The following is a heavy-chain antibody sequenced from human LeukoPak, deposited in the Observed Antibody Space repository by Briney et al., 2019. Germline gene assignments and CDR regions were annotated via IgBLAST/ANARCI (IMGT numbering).Heavy chain of an antibody. V-gene: IGHV3-15*01. CDR3: TTKGITIFGAAIDY. J-gene: IGHJ4*02. Sequence: GGSLRLSCAASGFTFSNAWMSWVRQAPGKGLEWVSRIKSKTDGGTTDYAAPVKGRFTISRDDSKNTLYLQMNSLKTEDTAVYYCTTKGITIFGAAIDYWGQGTLVTVSS. D-gene: IGHD3-3*01. CDR2: IKSKTDGGTT. CDR1: GFTFSNAW.